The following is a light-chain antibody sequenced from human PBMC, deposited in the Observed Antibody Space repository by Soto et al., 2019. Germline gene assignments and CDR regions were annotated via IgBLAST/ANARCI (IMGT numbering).Light chain of an antibody. J-gene: IGKJ1*01. CDR3: QQYGSSPET. CDR1: QSVSSSY. V-gene: IGKV3-20*01. Sequence: EIVLTQSPGPLSLSPGERATLSCRXSQSVSSSYLAWYQLKPGQAPRLLIYGASSRATGIPDRFSGSGSGTDFTLTISRLEPEDVAVYYCQQYGSSPETLGQGTKVDIK. CDR2: GAS.